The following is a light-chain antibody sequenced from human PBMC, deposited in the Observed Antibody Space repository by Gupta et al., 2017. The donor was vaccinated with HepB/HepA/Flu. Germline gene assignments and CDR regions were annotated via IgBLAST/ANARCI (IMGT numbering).Light chain of an antibody. J-gene: IGLJ2*01. CDR1: KLGDKY. Sequence: SSELTQPPSVSVSPGQTASITCSGDKLGDKYACWYQQKPGQSPVLVIYQDTKRPSGIPERFSGSNSGNTATLTISGTQAMDDADYYCQAWDNNYVVFGGGTKLTVL. CDR3: QAWDNNYVV. V-gene: IGLV3-1*01. CDR2: QDT.